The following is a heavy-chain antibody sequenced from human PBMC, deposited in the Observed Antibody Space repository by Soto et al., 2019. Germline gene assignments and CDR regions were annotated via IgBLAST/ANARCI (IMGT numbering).Heavy chain of an antibody. J-gene: IGHJ5*02. CDR1: GYTFTGYF. CDR3: ASGGGTILAPLP. V-gene: IGHV1-2*02. D-gene: IGHD3-3*01. Sequence: QVQLVQSGAEVKKPGASVKVSCKASGYTFTGYFMHWVRQSPGQGLEWMGWIKPNSGATKYVQKFQGRVTLSRDTSIRTAYMELSCLGSDDTAVYYCASGGGTILAPLPWGQGTLLTVAS. CDR2: IKPNSGAT.